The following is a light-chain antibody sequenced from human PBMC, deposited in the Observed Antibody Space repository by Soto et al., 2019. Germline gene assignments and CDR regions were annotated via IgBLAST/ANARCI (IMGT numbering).Light chain of an antibody. Sequence: EIVLTQSPGTLSLSPGERATLSCRASQSVSSNYLAWYQQKPGQAPRLLISGASSRATGIPDRFSGSGSGTDFTLTISSLQSEDFAVYYCQQYNNWPQTFGQGTKVEIK. V-gene: IGKV3-20*01. J-gene: IGKJ1*01. CDR3: QQYNNWPQT. CDR1: QSVSSNY. CDR2: GAS.